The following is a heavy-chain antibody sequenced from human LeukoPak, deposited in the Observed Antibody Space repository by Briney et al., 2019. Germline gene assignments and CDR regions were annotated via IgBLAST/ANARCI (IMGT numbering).Heavy chain of an antibody. CDR3: ARDGLYCTNGVCSSDI. J-gene: IGHJ3*02. CDR1: GYTFTSYY. Sequence: ASVKVSCKASGYTFTSYYMHWVRQAPGQGLEWMGIINPSGGSTSYAQKFQGRVTMTRDTSTSTVYMELTSPRSEDTAVYYCARDGLYCTNGVCSSDIWGQGTLVTVSS. D-gene: IGHD2-8*01. V-gene: IGHV1-46*01. CDR2: INPSGGST.